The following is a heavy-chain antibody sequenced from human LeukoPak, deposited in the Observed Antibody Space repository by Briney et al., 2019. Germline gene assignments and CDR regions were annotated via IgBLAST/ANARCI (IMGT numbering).Heavy chain of an antibody. J-gene: IGHJ4*02. D-gene: IGHD3-22*01. V-gene: IGHV3-30*18. CDR3: AKFGYDSSGSPRLVDH. CDR1: GFTFMNYA. CDR2: ISYDGSKT. Sequence: GGSLRLSCAASGFTFMNYAMHWVRQAPGKGLEWVSFISYDGSKTYYADSVKGRFTISRDNSKNTLDLQMNSLRPGDSAVYYWAKFGYDSSGSPRLVDHWGQGTLVTVSS.